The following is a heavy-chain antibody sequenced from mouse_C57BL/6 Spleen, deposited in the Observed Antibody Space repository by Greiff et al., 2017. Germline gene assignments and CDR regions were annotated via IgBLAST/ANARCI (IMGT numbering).Heavy chain of an antibody. Sequence: EVMLVESEGGLVQPGSSMKLSCTASGFTFSDYYMAWVRQVPEKGLEWVANINYDGSSTYYLDSLKSRFIISRANAKNILYRQMRSLTSEDTATYYCARGEGNYVNNYAMDDWGQGTSVTVSS. CDR3: ARGEGNYVNNYAMDD. D-gene: IGHD2-1*01. CDR1: GFTFSDYY. J-gene: IGHJ4*01. V-gene: IGHV5-16*01. CDR2: INYDGSST.